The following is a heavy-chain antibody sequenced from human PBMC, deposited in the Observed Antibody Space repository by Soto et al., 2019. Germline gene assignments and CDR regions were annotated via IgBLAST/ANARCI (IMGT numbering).Heavy chain of an antibody. CDR1: GFTFSDYY. CDR2: ISTSGTTI. Sequence: QVQLVESGGGLVKPGGSLRLPGAASGFTFSDYYMSWIRQAPGKGLEWVSYISTSGTTIYYADSVKGRFIISRDNAKNSLYLQMNSLRDEDTAVYYCARDLAPRPNDYFDYWGQGTLVTVSS. J-gene: IGHJ4*02. V-gene: IGHV3-11*01. CDR3: ARDLAPRPNDYFDY.